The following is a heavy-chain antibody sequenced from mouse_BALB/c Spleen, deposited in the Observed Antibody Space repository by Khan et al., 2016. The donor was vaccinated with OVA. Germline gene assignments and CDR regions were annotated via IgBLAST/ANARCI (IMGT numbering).Heavy chain of an antibody. CDR3: ARGYFGNYEFVY. J-gene: IGHJ3*01. CDR2: IFPGTGTT. D-gene: IGHD2-1*01. CDR1: GYSFSSYW. Sequence: QVQLQQSGAELVKPGASVKLSCKTSGYSFSSYWIQWVKQRPGQGLGWIGQIFPGTGTTYYNENFKGTATLTVDTSSSTAYMQLSSLTSEDSAVYFCARGYFGNYEFVYWGRGTLVTVSP. V-gene: IGHV1S132*01.